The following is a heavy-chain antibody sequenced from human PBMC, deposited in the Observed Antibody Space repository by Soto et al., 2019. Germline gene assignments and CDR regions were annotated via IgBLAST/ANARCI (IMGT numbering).Heavy chain of an antibody. J-gene: IGHJ4*02. CDR1: GGSISSGGYY. CDR3: ARDSRIKQQPLDY. Sequence: SETLSLTCTVSGGSISSGGYYWIWIRHHPGKGLEWIGYIYYSGSTYYNPSLKSRVTISVDTSKNQFSLKLSSVTAADTAVYYCARDSRIKQQPLDYWGQGTLVTVSS. D-gene: IGHD6-13*01. V-gene: IGHV4-31*03. CDR2: IYYSGST.